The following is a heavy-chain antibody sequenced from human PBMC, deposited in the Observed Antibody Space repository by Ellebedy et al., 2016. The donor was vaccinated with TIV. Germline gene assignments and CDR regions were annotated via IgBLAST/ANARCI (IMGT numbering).Heavy chain of an antibody. D-gene: IGHD3-16*02. V-gene: IGHV4-39*07. CDR3: AREIRSRTNWFDP. Sequence: MPSETLSLTCTVSGGSITSSSYYWGWIRQPPGKGLEWIGSIYYSGSTYYNPSLKSRVTISVDTSKNQFSLKLSSVTAADTAVYYCAREIRSRTNWFDPWGQGTLVTVSS. CDR2: IYYSGST. CDR1: GGSITSSSYY. J-gene: IGHJ5*02.